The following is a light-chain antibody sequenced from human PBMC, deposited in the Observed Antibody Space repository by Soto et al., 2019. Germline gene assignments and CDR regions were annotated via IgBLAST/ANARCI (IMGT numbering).Light chain of an antibody. Sequence: DIQMTQSPSTLSASVGDTVTITCRASQTISGWLAWYQQRPGKAPNLLIFDASTLQSGVPSRFSGSGSGTEFTLTISGLLPEDFATYHCQQLNTLPFTFGQGTRLEIK. CDR1: QTISGW. V-gene: IGKV1-5*01. CDR3: QQLNTLPFT. CDR2: DAS. J-gene: IGKJ5*01.